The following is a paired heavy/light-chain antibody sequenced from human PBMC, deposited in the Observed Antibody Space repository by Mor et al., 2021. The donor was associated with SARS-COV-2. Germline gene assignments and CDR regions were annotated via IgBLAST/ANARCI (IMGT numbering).Light chain of an antibody. J-gene: IGKJ3*01. Sequence: DIQLTQSPSFLSASVGDRVTITCRASQGISSYLAWYQQKPGKAPKLLIYAASTLQSGVPSRFSGSGSGTEFTLTISSLQPEDFATYYCQQLNSYPSIFTFGPGTKVDIK. CDR2: AAS. CDR3: QQLNSYPSIFT. V-gene: IGKV1-9*01. CDR1: QGISSY.
Heavy chain of an antibody. Sequence: EVQLVESGGGLVQPGGSLRLSCAASGFTFSSYWMSWVRQAPGKGLEWVANIKQDGSEKYYVDSVKGRFTISRDNAKNSLYLQMNSLRAEDTAVYYCARDFAPYGRRGLVRGYYYYYYGMDVWGQGTTVTVSS. J-gene: IGHJ6*02. D-gene: IGHD6-19*01. CDR1: GFTFSSYW. V-gene: IGHV3-7*01. CDR3: ARDFAPYGRRGLVRGYYYYYYGMDV. CDR2: IKQDGSEK.